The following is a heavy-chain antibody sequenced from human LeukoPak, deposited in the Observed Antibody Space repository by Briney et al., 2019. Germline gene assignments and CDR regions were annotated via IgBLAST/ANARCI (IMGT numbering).Heavy chain of an antibody. J-gene: IGHJ5*02. D-gene: IGHD3-16*01. V-gene: IGHV3-7*01. CDR1: GFTFSAFW. CDR3: ARLFGGVTTS. CDR2: IKRDGSDS. Sequence: GGSLRLSCAASGFTFSAFWMIWVRQAPGKGLEWVASIKRDGSDSHHVDSVMGRCNISRDNAKNLLYLQMNSLSAEYTAVYYCARLFGGVTTSWGQGALVTVSS.